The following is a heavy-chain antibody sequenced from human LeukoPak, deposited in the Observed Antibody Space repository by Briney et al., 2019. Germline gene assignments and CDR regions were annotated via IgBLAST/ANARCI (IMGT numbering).Heavy chain of an antibody. V-gene: IGHV4-59*08. CDR3: ARGRYYYDTSGYVVWLDP. J-gene: IGHJ5*02. CDR1: GGSISSYY. Sequence: SETLSLTCTVSGGSISSYYWSWIRQPPGKGLEWIGYIYYSGSTNYNPSLKSRVTMSVDTSNNQFSLKLSSVTAADTAVYYCARGRYYYDTSGYVVWLDPWGQGTLVTVSS. D-gene: IGHD3-22*01. CDR2: IYYSGST.